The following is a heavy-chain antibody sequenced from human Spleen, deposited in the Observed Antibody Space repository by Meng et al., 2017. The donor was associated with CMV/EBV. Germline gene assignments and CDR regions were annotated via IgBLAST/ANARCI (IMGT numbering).Heavy chain of an antibody. CDR1: GFAFSSYG. Sequence: GGSLRLSCVASGFAFSSYGMHWVRQSPGKGLEWVAFIRYDGTKKYYTDSVKGRFTISRDNSKNTLHLHMPGPRSEDTAVYYCAKGRGYDILTGSHDAFEIWGQGTTVTVSS. D-gene: IGHD3-9*01. CDR3: AKGRGYDILTGSHDAFEI. J-gene: IGHJ3*02. V-gene: IGHV3-30*02. CDR2: IRYDGTKK.